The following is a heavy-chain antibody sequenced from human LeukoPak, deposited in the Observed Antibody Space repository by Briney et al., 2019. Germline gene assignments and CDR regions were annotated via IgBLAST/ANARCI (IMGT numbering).Heavy chain of an antibody. J-gene: IGHJ4*02. CDR2: VYHGGSS. CDR3: ARGPRRPRVGSWFEPENDY. Sequence: SETLSLTCTVSGYSISSGFYWGWIRQPPGKGLEWIGNVYHGGSSYYNPSLKSRVTISVDTSKNQFSLKLSSVTAADTAVYYCARGPRRPRVGSWFEPENDYWGQGTLVTVSS. V-gene: IGHV4-38-2*02. D-gene: IGHD6-13*01. CDR1: GYSISSGFY.